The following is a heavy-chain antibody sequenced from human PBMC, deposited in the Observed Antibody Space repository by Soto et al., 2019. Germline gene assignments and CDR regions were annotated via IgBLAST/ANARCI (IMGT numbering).Heavy chain of an antibody. V-gene: IGHV3-23*01. CDR2: ISGSGGTT. CDR1: GFTFSSYA. Sequence: LRLSCVASGFTFSSYALNWVRQAPGRGLEWVSAISGSGGTTYYADSVKGRFTISRDNSKNTLFLQMSSLRAEDAAIYYCAKSPKVISPSFDYWGQGSLVTVSS. D-gene: IGHD3-22*01. J-gene: IGHJ4*02. CDR3: AKSPKVISPSFDY.